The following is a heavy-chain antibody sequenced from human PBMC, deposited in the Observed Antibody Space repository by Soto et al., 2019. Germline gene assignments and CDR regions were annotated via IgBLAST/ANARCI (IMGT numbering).Heavy chain of an antibody. CDR1: GYTFTSYT. V-gene: IGHV1-3*01. CDR3: ASDKAPNKYNGNWSYDY. D-gene: IGHD6-13*01. J-gene: IGHJ4*02. CDR2: INAGNGKT. Sequence: ASVKVSCKASGYTFTSYTIHWVRQAPGQRPEWMGWINAGNGKTKYSPRIQDRVNITRDTSASTVYMELSSLKSEDTAIYYCASDKAPNKYNGNWSYDYWGQGSLVTVSS.